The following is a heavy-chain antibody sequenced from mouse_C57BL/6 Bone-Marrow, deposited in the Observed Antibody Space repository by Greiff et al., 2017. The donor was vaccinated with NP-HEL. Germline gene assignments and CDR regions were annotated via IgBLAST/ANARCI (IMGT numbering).Heavy chain of an antibody. J-gene: IGHJ3*01. CDR1: GYTFTSYG. Sequence: QVQLQQSGAELARPGASVKLSCKASGYTFTSYGISWVKQRTGQGLEWIGEIYPRSGNTYYNEKFKGKATLTADKSSSTAYMELRSLTSEDSAVYFCARDWGAPYSWFAYWGQGTLVTVSA. CDR2: IYPRSGNT. CDR3: ARDWGAPYSWFAY. V-gene: IGHV1-81*01. D-gene: IGHD4-1*01.